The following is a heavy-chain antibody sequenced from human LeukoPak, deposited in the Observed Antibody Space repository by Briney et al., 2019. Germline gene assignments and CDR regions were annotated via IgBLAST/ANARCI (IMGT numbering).Heavy chain of an antibody. CDR1: GYTFTGYY. V-gene: IGHV1-2*02. Sequence: ASVKASCKASGYTFTGYYMHWVRQAPGQGLEWMGWINPNSGGTNYAQKFQGRVTMTRDTSISTAYMELSRLRSDDTAVYYCARARLTYCSGGSCYSGSYMDVWGKGTTVTVSS. D-gene: IGHD2-15*01. CDR2: INPNSGGT. J-gene: IGHJ6*03. CDR3: ARARLTYCSGGSCYSGSYMDV.